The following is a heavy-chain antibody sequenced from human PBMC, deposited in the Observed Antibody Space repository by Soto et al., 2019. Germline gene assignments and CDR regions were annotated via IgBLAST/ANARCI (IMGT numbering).Heavy chain of an antibody. CDR3: ASNHVSRQWLAYFDY. J-gene: IGHJ4*02. CDR2: IIPIFGTA. Sequence: QVQLVQSGAEVKKPGSSVKVSCKASGGTFSSYAISWVRQAPGQGLEWMGGIIPIFGTANYAQKFQGSVTITADESTSKAYMELSSLRSEDTAVYYCASNHVSRQWLAYFDYWGQGTLVTVSS. CDR1: GGTFSSYA. V-gene: IGHV1-69*12. D-gene: IGHD6-19*01.